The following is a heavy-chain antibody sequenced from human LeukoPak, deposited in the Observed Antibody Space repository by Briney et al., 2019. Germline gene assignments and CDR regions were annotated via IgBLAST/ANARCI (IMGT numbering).Heavy chain of an antibody. J-gene: IGHJ6*02. CDR3: AGSYYDFWSGQLAHYYYYGMDV. CDR1: GGTFSSYD. CDR2: IIPIFGTA. D-gene: IGHD3-3*01. V-gene: IGHV1-69*01. Sequence: SVKVSCKASGGTFSSYDISWVRQAPGQGLEWMGGIIPIFGTANYAQKFQGRVTITADESTSTAYMELSSLRSEDTAVYYCAGSYYDFWSGQLAHYYYYGMDVWGQGTTVTVSS.